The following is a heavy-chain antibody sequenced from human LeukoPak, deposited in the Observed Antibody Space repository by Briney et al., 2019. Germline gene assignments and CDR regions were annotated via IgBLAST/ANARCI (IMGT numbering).Heavy chain of an antibody. Sequence: SETLSLTCTVSGGSISSYYWSWIRQPPGKGLEWIGYIYCSGNTNYNPSLKSRVTISVDTSKNQFSLKLNSVTAADTAVYYCARGRCSGGNCYYYHYYMDVWGKGTTVTVSS. CDR1: GGSISSYY. CDR2: IYCSGNT. J-gene: IGHJ6*03. CDR3: ARGRCSGGNCYYYHYYMDV. D-gene: IGHD2-15*01. V-gene: IGHV4-59*01.